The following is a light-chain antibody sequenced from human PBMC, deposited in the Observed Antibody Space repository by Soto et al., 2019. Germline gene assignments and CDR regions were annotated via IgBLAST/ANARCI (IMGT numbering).Light chain of an antibody. CDR2: EVT. J-gene: IGLJ2*01. V-gene: IGLV2-8*01. CDR1: SSDIGGYDH. CDR3: SSHAGSSNFVV. Sequence: QSVLTQPPSASGSPGQSVTISCTGTSSDIGGYDHVSWYRQDPGKAPKVMIYEVTKRPSGVPDRFSGSKAGNTASLTVFGLQAEDEANYYCSSHAGSSNFVVFGGGTKVTVL.